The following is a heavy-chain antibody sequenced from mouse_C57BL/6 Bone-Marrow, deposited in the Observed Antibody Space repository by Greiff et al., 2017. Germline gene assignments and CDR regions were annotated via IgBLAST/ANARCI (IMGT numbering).Heavy chain of an antibody. Sequence: EVQLQQSGPELVKPGASVKIPCKASGYTFTDYNMDWVKQSHGKSLEWIGDINPNNGGTIYNQKFKGKATLTVDKSSSTAYMELRSLTAEDTAVYYCARKGGYYYGSSYDWYFDVWGTGTTVTVSS. CDR2: INPNNGGT. CDR1: GYTFTDYN. CDR3: ARKGGYYYGSSYDWYFDV. D-gene: IGHD1-1*01. V-gene: IGHV1-18*01. J-gene: IGHJ1*03.